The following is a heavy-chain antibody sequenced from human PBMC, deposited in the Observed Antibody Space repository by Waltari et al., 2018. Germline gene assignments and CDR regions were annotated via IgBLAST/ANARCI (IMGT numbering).Heavy chain of an antibody. CDR2: VFYTWST. V-gene: IGHV4-39*01. D-gene: IGHD6-6*01. CDR1: GGSISSSTYY. CDR3: ARCITARPNYFDS. Sequence: QLQLQESGPGLVKPSETLSLTCSVSGGSISSSTYYWGWIRQPPGKGLELIGTVFYTWSTHYCPSLKRRVTISVDTSKNQFSLNVSSVTAADTSVFYCARCITARPNYFDSWGQGTLVTVSS. J-gene: IGHJ4*02.